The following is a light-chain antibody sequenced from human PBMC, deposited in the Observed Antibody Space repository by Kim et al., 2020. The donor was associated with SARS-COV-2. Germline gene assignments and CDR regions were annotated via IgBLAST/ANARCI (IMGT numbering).Light chain of an antibody. J-gene: IGKJ1*01. V-gene: IGKV3-11*01. CDR3: QQRNRWPRT. CDR2: DAS. CDR1: QNIRDE. Sequence: LSPGQRATLSCRASQNIRDELALYQHKPGQAPRLLISDASNRATGIPARFSGSGSGTDFTLTVTSLEPEDSAVYYCQQRNRWPRTFGQGTKVDIK.